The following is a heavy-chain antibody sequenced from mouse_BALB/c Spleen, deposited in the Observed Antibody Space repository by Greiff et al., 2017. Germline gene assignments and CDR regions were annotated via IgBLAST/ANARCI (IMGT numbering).Heavy chain of an antibody. CDR1: GFNIKDTY. Sequence: EVHLVESGAELVKPGASVKLSCPASGFNIKDTYMHGVKQRPEQGLEWIGRIDPANGNTKYDPKFQGKATITADTSSNTAYLQLSSLTSEDTAVYYCARGATVPFAYWGQGTLVTVSA. CDR2: IDPANGNT. CDR3: ARGATVPFAY. V-gene: IGHV14-3*02. J-gene: IGHJ3*01. D-gene: IGHD1-1*01.